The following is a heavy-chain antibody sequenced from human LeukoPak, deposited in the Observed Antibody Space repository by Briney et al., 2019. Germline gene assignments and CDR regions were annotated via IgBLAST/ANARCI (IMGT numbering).Heavy chain of an antibody. CDR1: GGSISSYY. V-gene: IGHV4-59*01. J-gene: IGHJ3*02. CDR3: ARDPLRYFDI. Sequence: PSETLSLTCTVSGGSISSYYWNWIRQPPGKGLEWIGYIYYSGSTNYNPSLKSRVTISVDTSKNQFSLKLSSVTAADTAVYYCARDPLRYFDIWGQGTMVTVSS. CDR2: IYYSGST. D-gene: IGHD3-9*01.